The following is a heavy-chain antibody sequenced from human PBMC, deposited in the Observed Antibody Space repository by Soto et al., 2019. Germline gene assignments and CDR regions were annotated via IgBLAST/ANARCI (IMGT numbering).Heavy chain of an antibody. J-gene: IGHJ6*02. V-gene: IGHV3-15*07. CDR3: NKQQGGIYYYYYGMDV. CDR1: GFTFSNAW. CDR2: IKSKTDGGTT. Sequence: EVQLVESGGGLVKPGGSLRLSCAASGFTFSNAWMNWVRQAPGKGLEWVGRIKSKTDGGTTDYAAPVKGRFTISRDDSKNTLYLQMNSLKTEDTAVYYCNKQQGGIYYYYYGMDVWGQGTTVTVSS. D-gene: IGHD6-13*01.